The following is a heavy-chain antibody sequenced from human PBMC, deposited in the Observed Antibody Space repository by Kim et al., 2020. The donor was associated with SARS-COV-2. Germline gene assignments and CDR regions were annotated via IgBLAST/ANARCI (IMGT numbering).Heavy chain of an antibody. Sequence: SETLSLTCTVSGDSISNTAYFWAWLRQRPGKGREWIGSVDYTGSTWYHPSVKSRVTISAYTYRNQFSLTLVSVTAADTADYYCARHPSSGSHVWGQGNL. J-gene: IGHJ1*01. V-gene: IGHV4-39*01. CDR2: VDYTGST. CDR1: GDSISNTAYF. CDR3: ARHPSSGSHV. D-gene: IGHD6-19*01.